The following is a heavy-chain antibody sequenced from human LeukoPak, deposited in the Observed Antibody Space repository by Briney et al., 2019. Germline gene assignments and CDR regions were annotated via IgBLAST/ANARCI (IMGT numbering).Heavy chain of an antibody. CDR1: GGSISSYY. CDR3: ARAGGAAAGTSSMDV. CDR2: IYTSGST. V-gene: IGHV4-4*07. J-gene: IGHJ6*02. D-gene: IGHD6-13*01. Sequence: SETPSLTCTVSGGSISSYYWSWIRQPAEKGMEWIGRIYTSGSTNYNPSLKSRVTMSVDTSKNQFSLKLSSVTAADTAVYYCARAGGAAAGTSSMDVWGQGTTVTVSS.